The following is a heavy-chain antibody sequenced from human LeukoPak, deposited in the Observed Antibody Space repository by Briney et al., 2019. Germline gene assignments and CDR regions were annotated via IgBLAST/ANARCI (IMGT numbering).Heavy chain of an antibody. D-gene: IGHD2-15*01. CDR1: GGSISSSDYY. CDR2: IYYGGST. CDR3: ARALGYCSGGSCTRGYNWFDP. J-gene: IGHJ5*02. V-gene: IGHV4-39*01. Sequence: SETLSLTCTVSGGSISSSDYYWCWIRQPPGKRLEWIGSIYYGGSTYYNPSLKSRVTISVDTSMNQFSLKLSFVTTADTAVYYCARALGYCSGGSCTRGYNWFDPWGQGTLVTVPS.